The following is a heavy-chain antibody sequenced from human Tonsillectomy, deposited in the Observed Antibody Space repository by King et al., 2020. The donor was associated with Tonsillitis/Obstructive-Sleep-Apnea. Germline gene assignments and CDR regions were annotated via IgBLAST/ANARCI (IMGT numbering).Heavy chain of an antibody. CDR3: ARDLLNIALVYGMDV. V-gene: IGHV1-2*02. D-gene: IGHD2/OR15-2a*01. Sequence: QLVQSGAEVKRPGASVKVSCKASGYTFTGYHIHWVRQAPGQGLEWMGWNNPNSGGTNYAQKFQGRVTMTRDTSISTAYMEVSRLRSDDTAVYYCARDLLNIALVYGMDVWGQGTTVTVSS. CDR2: NNPNSGGT. CDR1: GYTFTGYH. J-gene: IGHJ6*02.